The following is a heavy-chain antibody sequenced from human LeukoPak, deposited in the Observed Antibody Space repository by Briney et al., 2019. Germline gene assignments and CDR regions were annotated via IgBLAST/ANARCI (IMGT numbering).Heavy chain of an antibody. V-gene: IGHV1-18*01. CDR1: GYTFTSYG. CDR2: ISAYNGNT. J-gene: IGHJ5*02. Sequence: ASVKVSCKASGYTFTSYGISWVRRAPGQGLEWMGWISAYNGNTNYAQKLQGRVTMTTDTSTSTAYMELRSLRSDDTAVYYCARGRYYXFWSGKGXFDPWGQGTLVTVSS. D-gene: IGHD3-3*01. CDR3: ARGRYYXFWSGKGXFDP.